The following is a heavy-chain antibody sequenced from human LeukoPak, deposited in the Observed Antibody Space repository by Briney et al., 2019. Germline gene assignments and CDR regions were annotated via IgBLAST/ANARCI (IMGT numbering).Heavy chain of an antibody. V-gene: IGHV3-23*01. Sequence: PGGSLRLSCAASGFTFSSYAMSWVRQAPGKGLVLVSAISGSGGSTYYADSVKGRFTISRDNSKNTLYLQMNSLRAEDTAVYYCAKGRNTMIVVVTPFDYWGQGTLVTVSS. D-gene: IGHD3-22*01. CDR1: GFTFSSYA. CDR3: AKGRNTMIVVVTPFDY. CDR2: ISGSGGST. J-gene: IGHJ4*02.